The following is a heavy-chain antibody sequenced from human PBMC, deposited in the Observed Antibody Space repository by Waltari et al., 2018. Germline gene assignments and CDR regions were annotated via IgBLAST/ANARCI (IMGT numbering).Heavy chain of an antibody. CDR3: AREPPGATKGFDY. CDR1: GYTLRNYY. V-gene: IGHV1-46*01. J-gene: IGHJ4*02. D-gene: IGHD1-26*01. Sequence: QVRLVQSGAEVKKPGASLKVSCEASGYTLRNYYVHWVRQAPGQGLEWMGMINTAAGTTNYAPKFRGRVTMTRDTSTSTVYLDLSSLRSEDTAVYFCAREPPGATKGFDYWGQGTLVIVSS. CDR2: INTAAGTT.